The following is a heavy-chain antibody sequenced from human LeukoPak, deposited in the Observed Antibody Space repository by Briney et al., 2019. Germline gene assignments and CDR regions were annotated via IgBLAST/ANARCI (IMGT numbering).Heavy chain of an antibody. D-gene: IGHD5-24*01. CDR1: GGSISSYY. CDR2: IYYSGST. V-gene: IGHV4-59*08. CDR3: ARGTWDGDGYNLGY. Sequence: TASETLSLTCTVSGGSISSYYWSWIRQPPGKGLEWIGYIYYSGSTNYNPSLKSRVTISVDTSKNQFSLKLSSVTAADTAVYYCARGTWDGDGYNLGYWGQGTLVTVSS. J-gene: IGHJ4*02.